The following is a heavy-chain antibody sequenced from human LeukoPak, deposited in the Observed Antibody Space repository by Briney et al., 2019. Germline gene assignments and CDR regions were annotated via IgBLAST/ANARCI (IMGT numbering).Heavy chain of an antibody. Sequence: PGGSLRLSCAVSGLPVSSNCMSWVRQAPGKGLEWLAIICSDNIKQYSDSAKGRFTISRDDSKNMLYLQMNSLRADDSAIYYCVGDVLRSSGSFWGQGTLVTVSS. CDR1: GLPVSSNC. J-gene: IGHJ4*02. CDR2: ICSDNIK. CDR3: VGDVLRSSGSF. D-gene: IGHD6-19*01. V-gene: IGHV3-53*01.